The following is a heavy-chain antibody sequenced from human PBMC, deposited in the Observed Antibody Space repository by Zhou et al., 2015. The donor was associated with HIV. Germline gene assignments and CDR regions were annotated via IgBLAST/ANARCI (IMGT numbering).Heavy chain of an antibody. V-gene: IGHV1-69*01. D-gene: IGHD3-22*01. Sequence: QVQLVQSGAEVKKPGSSVKVSCKASGGTFSSYAISWVRQAPGQGLEWMGGIIPIFGTANYAQKFQGRVTITADESTSTAYMELSSLRSEDTAVYYCARTYYYDSSGTKSTDAFDIWGQGTMVTVSS. CDR2: IIPIFGTA. CDR1: GGTFSSYA. J-gene: IGHJ3*02. CDR3: ARTYYYDSSGTKSTDAFDI.